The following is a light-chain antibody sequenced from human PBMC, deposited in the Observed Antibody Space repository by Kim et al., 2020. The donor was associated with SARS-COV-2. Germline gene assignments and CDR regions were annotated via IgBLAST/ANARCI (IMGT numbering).Light chain of an antibody. CDR1: QGGRTY. J-gene: IGKJ5*01. CDR3: QQRGNWPT. V-gene: IGKV3-11*01. CDR2: DAS. Sequence: SFVPGERAPPSCRASQGGRTYLAWYQQKPGQSPRLLIYDASNRATGIPARFSGSGSGTDFTLTISSLEPEDFAVYYCQQRGNWPTFGQGTRLEIK.